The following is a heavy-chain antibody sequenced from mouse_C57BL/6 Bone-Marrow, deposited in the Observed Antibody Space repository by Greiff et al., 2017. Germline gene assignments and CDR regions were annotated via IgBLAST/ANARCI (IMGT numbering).Heavy chain of an antibody. Sequence: EVQLQQSGTVLARPGASVKMSCKTSGYTFTSYWMHWVKQRPGQGLEWIGAIYPGHSDTSYNQQFKGKAKLTAVTSASTAYMELSSLTNEDSAVYYCTRFYYYGSSSLYAMDYWGQGTSVTVSS. J-gene: IGHJ4*01. V-gene: IGHV1-5*01. D-gene: IGHD1-1*01. CDR1: GYTFTSYW. CDR3: TRFYYYGSSSLYAMDY. CDR2: IYPGHSDT.